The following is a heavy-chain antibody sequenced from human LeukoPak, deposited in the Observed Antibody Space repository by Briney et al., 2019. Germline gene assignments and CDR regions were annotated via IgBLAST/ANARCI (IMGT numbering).Heavy chain of an antibody. CDR1: GFTFSSYG. CDR3: AKGSATTVVTIDY. J-gene: IGHJ4*02. D-gene: IGHD4-23*01. Sequence: PGGSLRLPCAASGFTFSSYGMHWVRQAPGKGLEWVAVISSDGSDKYYADSVKGRFTISRDNSKNTMYLQMNSLRDEDTAVYYCAKGSATTVVTIDYWGRGTLVTVSS. CDR2: ISSDGSDK. V-gene: IGHV3-30*18.